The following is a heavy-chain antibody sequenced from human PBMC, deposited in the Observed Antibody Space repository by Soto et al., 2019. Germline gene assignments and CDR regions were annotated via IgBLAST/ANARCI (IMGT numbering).Heavy chain of an antibody. CDR2: INYSGST. D-gene: IGHD3-10*01. CDR1: GGSISSGGYF. CDR3: ARDILLWLGEIPPRAHDAFDI. J-gene: IGHJ3*02. V-gene: IGHV4-31*03. Sequence: QVQLQESGPGLVKPSQTLSLTCTVSGGSISSGGYFWSWIRQHPGKGLEWIGDINYSGSTYSNPSLKSRVTISVDTSKNQFSLKLSSVTAADTAVYYCARDILLWLGEIPPRAHDAFDIWGQGTMVTVSS.